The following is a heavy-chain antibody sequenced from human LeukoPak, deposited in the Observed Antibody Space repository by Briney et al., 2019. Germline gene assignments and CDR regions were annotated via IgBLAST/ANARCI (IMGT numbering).Heavy chain of an antibody. J-gene: IGHJ4*02. CDR3: AKDLHEIAADF. CDR1: GFTFSHFW. D-gene: IGHD2-21*01. V-gene: IGHV3-74*01. Sequence: PGGSLRLSCAASGFTFSHFWMHWVRQAPGKGLVWIERIKGDGISTNYAAPVQGRFTISRDNAKNTVYLQMNSLRAEDTAVYYCAKDLHEIAADFWGQGTLVTVSS. CDR2: IKGDGIST.